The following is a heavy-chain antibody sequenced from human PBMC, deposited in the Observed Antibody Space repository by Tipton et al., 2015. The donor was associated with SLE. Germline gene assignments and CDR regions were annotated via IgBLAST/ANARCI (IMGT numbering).Heavy chain of an antibody. CDR3: ARLRGIAAAGGH. D-gene: IGHD6-13*01. V-gene: IGHV4-59*04. J-gene: IGHJ4*02. Sequence: TLSLTCTVSGGSISSHYWSWIRQPPGKGLEWIGYIYYSGSTYYNPSLKSRVTISVDTSKNQFSLKLSSVTAADTAVYYCARLRGIAAAGGHWGQGTLVTVSS. CDR1: GGSISSHY. CDR2: IYYSGST.